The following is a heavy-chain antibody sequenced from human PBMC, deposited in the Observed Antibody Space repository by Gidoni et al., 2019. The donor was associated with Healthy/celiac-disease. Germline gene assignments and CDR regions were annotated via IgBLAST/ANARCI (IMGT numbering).Heavy chain of an antibody. CDR2: IYYSGST. CDR3: ARGGPLVLWFGEIDWFDP. Sequence: QVQLQESGPGLVKPSETLSLTCTVSGGSISSYDWSWIRQPPGKGLEWIGYIYYSGSTNYNPSLKSRVTISVDTSKNQFSLKLSSVTAADTAVYYCARGGPLVLWFGEIDWFDPWGQGTLVTVSS. D-gene: IGHD3-10*01. CDR1: GGSISSYD. V-gene: IGHV4-59*01. J-gene: IGHJ5*02.